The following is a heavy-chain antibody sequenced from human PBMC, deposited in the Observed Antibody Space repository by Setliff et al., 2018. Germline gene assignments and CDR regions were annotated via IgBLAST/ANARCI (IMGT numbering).Heavy chain of an antibody. Sequence: PSETLSLTCTVSGGSIDSGDYYWNWIRQPPGKGLEWIGYIYFSGNTYYNPSLKSRVTISVDTSKNQFSLNLSSVTAADAALYYCAASRAYTGAVEEWFLPKTFDFWGQGSPVTVSS. J-gene: IGHJ4*02. CDR3: AASRAYTGAVEEWFLPKTFDF. D-gene: IGHD3-10*01. CDR2: IYFSGNT. CDR1: GGSIDSGDYY. V-gene: IGHV4-30-4*08.